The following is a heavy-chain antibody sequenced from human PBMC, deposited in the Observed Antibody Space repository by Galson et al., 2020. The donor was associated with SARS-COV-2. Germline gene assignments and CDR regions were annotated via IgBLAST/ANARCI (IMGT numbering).Heavy chain of an antibody. CDR2: IKQDGSEK. D-gene: IGHD1-26*01. V-gene: IGHV3-7*01. CDR1: GFTFSSYW. CDR3: ARDRLGPLLGMDV. J-gene: IGHJ6*02. Sequence: GESLKISCAASGFTFSSYWMSWVRQAPGKGLEWVANIKQDGSEKYYVDSVKGRFTISRDNAKNSLYLQMNSLRAEDTAVYYCARDRLGPLLGMDVWGQGTTVTVSS.